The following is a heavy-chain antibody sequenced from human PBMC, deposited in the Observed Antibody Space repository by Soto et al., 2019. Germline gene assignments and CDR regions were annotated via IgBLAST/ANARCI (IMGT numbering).Heavy chain of an antibody. CDR1: GGSISSGGYS. J-gene: IGHJ4*02. CDR3: ARGRRYCISTSCYPHTFDY. V-gene: IGHV4-30-2*01. CDR2: IYHSGSN. Sequence: QLQLQESGSGLVKPSQTLSLTCAVSGGSISSGGYSWSWIRQPPGKGLEWIGYIYHSGSNYYNPSLEGRATMSVDRSKNQLSLKLSSVTAADTAVYYCARGRRYCISTSCYPHTFDYWGQGTLVTVSS. D-gene: IGHD2-2*01.